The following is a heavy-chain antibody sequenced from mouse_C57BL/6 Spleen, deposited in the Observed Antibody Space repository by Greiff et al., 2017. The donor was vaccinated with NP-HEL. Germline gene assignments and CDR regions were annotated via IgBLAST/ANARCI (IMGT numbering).Heavy chain of an antibody. J-gene: IGHJ4*01. Sequence: QVQLQQSGAELVRPGTSVKMSCKASGYTFTNYWIGWAKQRPGHGLEWIGDIYPGGGYTNYNEKFKGKATLTADKSSSTAYMQFSSLTSEDSAIYYCAREEENWGGYAMDYWGQGTSVTVSS. D-gene: IGHD4-1*01. V-gene: IGHV1-63*01. CDR2: IYPGGGYT. CDR3: AREEENWGGYAMDY. CDR1: GYTFTNYW.